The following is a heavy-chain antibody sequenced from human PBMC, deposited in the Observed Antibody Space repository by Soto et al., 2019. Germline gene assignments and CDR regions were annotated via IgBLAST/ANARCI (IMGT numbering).Heavy chain of an antibody. CDR3: ARDDDYEANGLDY. V-gene: IGHV3-33*01. J-gene: IGHJ4*02. Sequence: PWGSLRLSCVGSGFTFSRYGMHWLRQAPGEGLEWMAVIVNDGSDRDYAASVAGRFTISRDNSKNTLYLQMDNLGVDDTAMYYCARDDDYEANGLDYWGQGTLVTVSS. CDR2: IVNDGSDR. D-gene: IGHD4-17*01. CDR1: GFTFSRYG.